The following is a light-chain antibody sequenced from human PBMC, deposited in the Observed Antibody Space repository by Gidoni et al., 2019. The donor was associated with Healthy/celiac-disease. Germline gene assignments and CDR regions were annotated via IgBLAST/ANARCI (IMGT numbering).Light chain of an antibody. V-gene: IGKV3-11*01. Sequence: EIVLTQSPATLSLSPGERATLSCRASQSVSSYLAWYQQKPGQAPRRLIYDASNRATGIPARFSGSGSGTDFTLTIISLEPEDFAVYYCQQRSNWPPALTFGGGTKVEIK. CDR1: QSVSSY. CDR2: DAS. CDR3: QQRSNWPPALT. J-gene: IGKJ4*01.